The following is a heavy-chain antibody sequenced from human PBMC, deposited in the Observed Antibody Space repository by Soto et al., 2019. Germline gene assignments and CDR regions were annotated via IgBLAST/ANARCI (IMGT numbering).Heavy chain of an antibody. V-gene: IGHV3-30*04. Sequence: QVQLVESGGGVVHPGRSLRLSCVASGFTFSTYAMHWVRQAPGKGLAWVAVISFDGRNKFYADSVKGRFTISRANSKNTVFLQMNSLRTEATGVYYCARVLPVLPSSMPGCFDYWGQGALVTVSS. J-gene: IGHJ4*02. D-gene: IGHD2-2*01. CDR3: ARVLPVLPSSMPGCFDY. CDR2: ISFDGRNK. CDR1: GFTFSTYA.